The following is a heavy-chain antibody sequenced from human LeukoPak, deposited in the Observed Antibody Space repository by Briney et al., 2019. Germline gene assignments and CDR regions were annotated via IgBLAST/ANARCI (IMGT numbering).Heavy chain of an antibody. V-gene: IGHV3-23*01. J-gene: IGHJ5*02. CDR3: AKGPGLNWFDP. CDR2: ISGGVGGT. Sequence: PGGCLRLSCAASGFTFSNYAMTWVRPAPGKGLEWVSGISGGVGGTYYPDSVEGRLTISRDNSKNTLYLQMNRLRVEDTAVYYCAKGPGLNWFDPWGQGTLVTVSS. CDR1: GFTFSNYA.